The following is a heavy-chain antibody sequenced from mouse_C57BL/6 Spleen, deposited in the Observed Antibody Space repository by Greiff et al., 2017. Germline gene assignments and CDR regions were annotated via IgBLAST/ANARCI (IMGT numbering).Heavy chain of an antibody. CDR3: ARAPGAMDY. CDR2: IYPSDSGT. Sequence: QVHVKQPGAELVRPGSSVKLSCKASGYTFTSYWMDWVKQRPGQGLEWIGNIYPSDSGTHYNQKFKDKATLTVDKSSSTAYMQLSSLTSEDSAVYYSARAPGAMDYWGQGTSVTVSS. J-gene: IGHJ4*01. CDR1: GYTFTSYW. V-gene: IGHV1-61*01.